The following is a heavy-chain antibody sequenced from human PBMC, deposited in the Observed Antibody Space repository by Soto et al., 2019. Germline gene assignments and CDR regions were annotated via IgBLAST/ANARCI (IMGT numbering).Heavy chain of an antibody. CDR3: ARGAVNYDFVWGLYY. J-gene: IGHJ4*02. V-gene: IGHV3-33*01. Sequence: GGSLRLSCAASGFTFSSYGMHWVRQAPGKGLEWVAVIWYDGSNKYYADSVKGRFTISRDNSKNTLNLQMNSLRAEDTAVYYCARGAVNYDFVWGLYYWGQGTLVTVSS. CDR2: IWYDGSNK. D-gene: IGHD3-16*01. CDR1: GFTFSSYG.